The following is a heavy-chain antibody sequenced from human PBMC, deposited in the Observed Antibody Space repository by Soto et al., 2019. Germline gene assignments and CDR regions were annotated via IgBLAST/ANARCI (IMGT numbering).Heavy chain of an antibody. J-gene: IGHJ4*02. CDR1: GFTFSSYG. CDR3: AKGRRGYSYGTFDY. CDR2: ISYDGSNK. D-gene: IGHD5-18*01. Sequence: QVQLVESGGGVVQPGRSLRLSCAASGFTFSSYGMHWVRQAPGKGLEWEAVISYDGSNKYYADSVKGRFTISRDNSKNTLYLQMNSLRAEDTAVYYCAKGRRGYSYGTFDYWGQGTLVTVSS. V-gene: IGHV3-30*18.